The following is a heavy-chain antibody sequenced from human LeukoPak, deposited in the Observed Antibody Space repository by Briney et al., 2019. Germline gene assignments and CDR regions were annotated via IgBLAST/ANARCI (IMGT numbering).Heavy chain of an antibody. CDR3: ASAGGMTIPAAGWNWFDP. D-gene: IGHD2-2*01. Sequence: SVKVSCKASGYTFTSYGISWVRQAPGQGLEWMGRIIPIFGIANYAQKFQGRVTITADKSTSTAYMELSSLRSEDTAVYYCASAGGMTIPAAGWNWFDPWGQGTLVTVSS. J-gene: IGHJ5*02. CDR2: IIPIFGIA. V-gene: IGHV1-69*04. CDR1: GYTFTSYG.